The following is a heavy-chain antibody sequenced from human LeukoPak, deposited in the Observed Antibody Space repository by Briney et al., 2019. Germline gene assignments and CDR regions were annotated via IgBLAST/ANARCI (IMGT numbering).Heavy chain of an antibody. CDR1: GYTFTSYY. D-gene: IGHD3-3*01. CDR3: ATALGPKRWSGYYHDYYYYYGMDV. J-gene: IGHJ6*02. CDR2: IIPIFGTA. V-gene: IGHV1-69*06. Sequence: VASVKVSCKASGYTFTSYYMHWVRQAPGQGLEWMGGIIPIFGTANYAQKFQGRVTMTEDTSTDTAYMELSSLRSEDTAVYYCATALGPKRWSGYYHDYYYYYGMDVWGQGTTVTVSS.